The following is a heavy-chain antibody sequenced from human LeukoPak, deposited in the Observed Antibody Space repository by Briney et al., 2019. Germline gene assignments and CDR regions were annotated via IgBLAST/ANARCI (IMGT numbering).Heavy chain of an antibody. V-gene: IGHV3-21*01. CDR1: GFTFSSYS. J-gene: IGHJ5*02. CDR3: AREGFGYCSSTSCLNWFDP. CDR2: VSSRSDYI. D-gene: IGHD2-2*01. Sequence: GGSLRLSCAASGFTFSSYSMNWVRQAPGKGLEWVSYVSSRSDYIYYTDSVKDRFTISRDNAKNSLYLQMNSLRAEDTAVYYCAREGFGYCSSTSCLNWFDPWGQGTLVTVSS.